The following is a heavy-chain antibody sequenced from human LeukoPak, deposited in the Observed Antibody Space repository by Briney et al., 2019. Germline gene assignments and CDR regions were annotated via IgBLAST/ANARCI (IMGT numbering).Heavy chain of an antibody. CDR2: ISSSSSYI. CDR1: GFTFSSFG. J-gene: IGHJ4*02. CDR3: AREGLYNYGYVYGY. Sequence: GGSLRLSCGASGFTFSSFGMHWVRQSPGKGLEWVSSISSSSSYIYYTDSLKGRFTISRDNAKKSLYLQMNSLRAEDTAVYFCAREGLYNYGYVYGYWGQGTLVTVSS. D-gene: IGHD5-18*01. V-gene: IGHV3-21*01.